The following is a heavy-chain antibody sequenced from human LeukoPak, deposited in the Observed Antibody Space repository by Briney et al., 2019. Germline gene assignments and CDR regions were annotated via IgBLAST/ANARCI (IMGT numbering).Heavy chain of an antibody. D-gene: IGHD6-13*01. CDR3: ARDHTNIAAAGTFDP. CDR1: GGTFNSYA. V-gene: IGHV1-69*05. Sequence: ASVKVSCKASGGTFNSYAISWVRQAPGQGLEWMGGIIPIFGTANYAQKFQGRVTITTDESTSTAYMELSSLRSEDTAVYYCARDHTNIAAAGTFDPWGQGTLDTVSS. J-gene: IGHJ5*02. CDR2: IIPIFGTA.